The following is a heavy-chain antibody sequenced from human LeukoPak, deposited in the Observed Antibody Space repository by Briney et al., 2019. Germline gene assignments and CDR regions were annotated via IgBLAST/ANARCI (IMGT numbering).Heavy chain of an antibody. J-gene: IGHJ4*02. CDR1: GYTFTGYY. D-gene: IGHD1-26*01. CDR2: INPNSGGT. V-gene: IGHV1-2*02. CDR3: ARGSIVGATTSDY. Sequence: ASVKVSCKASGYTFTGYYMHWVRQAPGQGLEWMGWINPNSGGTNYAQKFQGMVTMTRDTSISTAYMELSRLRSDDTAVYYCARGSIVGATTSDYWGQGTLVTVSS.